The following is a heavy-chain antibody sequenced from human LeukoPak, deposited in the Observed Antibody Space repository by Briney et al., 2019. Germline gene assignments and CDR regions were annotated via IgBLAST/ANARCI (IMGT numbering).Heavy chain of an antibody. CDR1: GGAFSGYY. CDR3: ARGGGVRSDMDV. J-gene: IGHJ6*03. CDR2: INHSGST. V-gene: IGHV4-34*01. D-gene: IGHD3-3*01. Sequence: SETLSLTCAVYGGAFSGYYWSWIRHPPGKGLEWIGEINHSGSTNYNPSLKSRVTISVDTSKNQFSLKLSSVTAADTAVYYCARGGGVRSDMDVWGKGTTVTVSS.